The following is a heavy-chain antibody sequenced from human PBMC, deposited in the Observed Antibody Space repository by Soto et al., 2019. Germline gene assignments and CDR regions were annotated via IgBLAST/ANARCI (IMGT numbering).Heavy chain of an antibody. CDR2: VDPSDSQT. D-gene: IGHD3-22*01. Sequence: GESLKISCKGSGYSFAGYWITWVRQKPGKGLEWMGRVDPSDSQTYYSPSFRGHVTISVTKSITTVFLQWSSLRASDTAMYYCARQIYDSDTGPNFQYYFNSWGQGTPVAVSS. J-gene: IGHJ4*02. CDR3: ARQIYDSDTGPNFQYYFNS. CDR1: GYSFAGYW. V-gene: IGHV5-10-1*01.